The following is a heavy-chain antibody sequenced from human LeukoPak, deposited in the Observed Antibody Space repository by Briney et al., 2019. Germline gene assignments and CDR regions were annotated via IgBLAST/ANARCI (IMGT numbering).Heavy chain of an antibody. V-gene: IGHV4-59*01. CDR2: IYYSGST. CDR1: GGSISSYY. CDR3: ARVGFSRISGSPSYFDY. J-gene: IGHJ4*02. D-gene: IGHD1-26*01. Sequence: SETLSLTCTVSGGSISSYYWSWIRQPPGKGLEWIGYIYYSGSTNYNPSLKSRVTISVDTSKYQFSLKLSSVTAADTAVYYCARVGFSRISGSPSYFDYWGQGTLVTVSS.